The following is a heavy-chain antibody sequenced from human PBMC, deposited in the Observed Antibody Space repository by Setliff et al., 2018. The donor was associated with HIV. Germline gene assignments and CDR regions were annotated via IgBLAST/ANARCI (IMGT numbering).Heavy chain of an antibody. CDR2: IFHSGHI. Sequence: KPSESLSLTCAVSGYSISSGYYWGWIRQPPGKGLEWIGSIFHSGHIYFNSSLKSRVTIYLDTSKRQLSLRLTSVTAADTAVYYCAKTSVGATGLYAFDIWGQGTMVTVSS. J-gene: IGHJ3*02. V-gene: IGHV4-38-2*01. D-gene: IGHD1-26*01. CDR1: GYSISSGYY. CDR3: AKTSVGATGLYAFDI.